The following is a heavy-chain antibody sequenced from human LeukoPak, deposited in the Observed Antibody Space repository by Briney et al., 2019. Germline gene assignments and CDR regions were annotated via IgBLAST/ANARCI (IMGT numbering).Heavy chain of an antibody. D-gene: IGHD6-19*01. CDR1: GFTFSSYG. J-gene: IGHJ4*02. CDR2: TSGSGGST. V-gene: IGHV3-23*01. Sequence: GGSLRLSCAASGFTFSSYGMSWVRQAPGKGLEWVSGTSGSGGSTYYADSVKGRFTISRDNSKNTLYLQMNSLRAEDTAVYYCARRSGIAVAGAFDYWGQGTLVTVSS. CDR3: ARRSGIAVAGAFDY.